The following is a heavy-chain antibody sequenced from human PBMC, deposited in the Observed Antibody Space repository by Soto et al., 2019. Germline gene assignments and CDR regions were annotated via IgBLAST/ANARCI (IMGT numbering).Heavy chain of an antibody. CDR1: GFTFSSYA. Sequence: GGSLRLSCAASGFTFSSYAMNWVRQAPGKGLEWVSVISGSGGSTYYADSVKGRFTISRDNSRNTLYLQMNSLRSEDTSVYYCARRSSGWYFDYWGQGTLVSVSS. D-gene: IGHD6-19*01. V-gene: IGHV3-23*01. J-gene: IGHJ4*02. CDR3: ARRSSGWYFDY. CDR2: ISGSGGST.